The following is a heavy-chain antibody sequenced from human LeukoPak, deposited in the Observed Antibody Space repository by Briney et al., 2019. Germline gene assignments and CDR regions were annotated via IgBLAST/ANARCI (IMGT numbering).Heavy chain of an antibody. Sequence: GGSLRLSCAASGFTVSDYYMNWIRQAPREELEWVSYIDRSGTYTNYADSVKGRFTISRDNAKNSLYLQMNSLRAEDTAVYYCARDLTVGPIFTDYWGQGTLVTVSS. CDR2: IDRSGTYT. J-gene: IGHJ4*02. CDR3: ARDLTVGPIFTDY. V-gene: IGHV3-11*06. CDR1: GFTVSDYY. D-gene: IGHD1-26*01.